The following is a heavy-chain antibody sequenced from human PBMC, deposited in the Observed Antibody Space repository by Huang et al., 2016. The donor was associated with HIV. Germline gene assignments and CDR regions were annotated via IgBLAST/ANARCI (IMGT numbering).Heavy chain of an antibody. V-gene: IGHV3-23*01. CDR1: GFTFKNYA. CDR3: AKGIKSSGSYYFDY. CDR2: SSGKGGRT. J-gene: IGHJ4*02. Sequence: EVQLLESGGGLVQPGGSLRLSCAASGFTFKNYAMNWVRQAQGRGREGDSTSSGKGGRTYYADAVKGLFTISRDNSKNTLYLHMNSPRVEDTAVYYCAKGIKSSGSYYFDYWGQGTLVTVSS. D-gene: IGHD3-10*01.